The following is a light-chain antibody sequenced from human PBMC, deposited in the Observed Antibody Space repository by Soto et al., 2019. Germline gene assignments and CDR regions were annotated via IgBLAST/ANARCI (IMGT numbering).Light chain of an antibody. Sequence: DIQLTQSPSFLSASVGDRVTITCRASQGLSSDLAWYQQKPGKAPKLLIYAASTLQSGVPSRFSGSGSGTEFTLTNSSLQPEDFATYYCQQLNSYPITFGQGTRLEIK. J-gene: IGKJ5*01. CDR1: QGLSSD. CDR3: QQLNSYPIT. CDR2: AAS. V-gene: IGKV1-9*01.